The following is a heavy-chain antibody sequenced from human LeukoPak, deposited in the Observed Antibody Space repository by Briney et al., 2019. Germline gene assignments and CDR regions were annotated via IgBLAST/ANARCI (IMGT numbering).Heavy chain of an antibody. Sequence: GASVKVSCKASGGTFSSYAISWVRQAHGQGLEWMGGIIPVFGTANYAQKFQGRVTITADKSTSTAYMELSSLRSEDTAVYYCARGLGYCSGGSCYSLNWRGDIWGQGTMVTVSS. J-gene: IGHJ3*02. V-gene: IGHV1-69*06. CDR2: IIPVFGTA. CDR1: GGTFSSYA. CDR3: ARGLGYCSGGSCYSLNWRGDI. D-gene: IGHD2-15*01.